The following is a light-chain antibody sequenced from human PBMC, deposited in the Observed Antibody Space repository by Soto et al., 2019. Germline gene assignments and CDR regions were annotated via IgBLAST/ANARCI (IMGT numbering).Light chain of an antibody. Sequence: DIQMTQSPSTLSGSVGDRYTITCRASQSISNRLAWYHQKPGKNPXXLIYDASNLGSGVPSRFSGSASGTEFTLPISSLEPDDFATDDCQQYDTYSTFGQGTKVDIK. J-gene: IGKJ1*01. CDR2: DAS. V-gene: IGKV1-5*01. CDR1: QSISNR. CDR3: QQYDTYST.